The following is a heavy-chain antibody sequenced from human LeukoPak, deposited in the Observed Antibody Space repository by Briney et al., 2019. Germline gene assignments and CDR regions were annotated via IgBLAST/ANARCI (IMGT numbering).Heavy chain of an antibody. J-gene: IGHJ4*02. CDR2: ISGSGGST. D-gene: IGHD3-9*01. CDR1: GFTFSSYA. CDR3: AKDREVLRYFDWLLSPIFDY. Sequence: PGGSLRLSCAASGFTFSSYAMSWVRQAPGKGLEWVSAISGSGGSTYYADSVKGRFTTSRDNSKNTLYLQMNSPRAEDTAVYYCAKDREVLRYFDWLLSPIFDYWGQGTLVTVSS. V-gene: IGHV3-23*01.